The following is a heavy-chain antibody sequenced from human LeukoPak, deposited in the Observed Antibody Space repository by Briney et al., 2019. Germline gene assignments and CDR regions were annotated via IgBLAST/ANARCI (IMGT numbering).Heavy chain of an antibody. Sequence: ASVKVSCKASGYTFTSYGISWVRQAPGQVLEWMGWISAYNGNTNYAQKLQGRVTMTTDTSTSTAYMELRSLRSDDTAVYYCASGAYYGSGPNYGMDVWGQGTTVTVSS. CDR3: ASGAYYGSGPNYGMDV. V-gene: IGHV1-18*01. J-gene: IGHJ6*02. CDR1: GYTFTSYG. D-gene: IGHD3-10*01. CDR2: ISAYNGNT.